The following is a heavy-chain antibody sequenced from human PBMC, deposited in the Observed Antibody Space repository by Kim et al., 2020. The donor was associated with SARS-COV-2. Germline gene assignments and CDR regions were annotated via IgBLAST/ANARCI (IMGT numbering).Heavy chain of an antibody. V-gene: IGHV3-30*03. Sequence: GGSLRLSCAASGFTFSNYGMHWVRQAPGKGLEWVAHTSYVESNKYYADSVEGRFTISRDNSKNTLYLQMNTLRVDDTAVYYCAREGSSGSFPDSWGQGTRVTVSS. D-gene: IGHD3-10*01. J-gene: IGHJ4*02. CDR3: AREGSSGSFPDS. CDR2: TSYVESNK. CDR1: GFTFSNYG.